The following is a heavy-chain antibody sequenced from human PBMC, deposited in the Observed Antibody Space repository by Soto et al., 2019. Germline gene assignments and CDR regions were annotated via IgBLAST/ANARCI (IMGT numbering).Heavy chain of an antibody. CDR2: INHSGST. CDR1: GGSFSGYY. CDR3: ARGYVRNFDY. D-gene: IGHD3-10*02. V-gene: IGHV4-34*01. Sequence: PSETLSLTCAVYGGSFSGYYWNWIRQPPGKGLEWIGEINHSGSTNYNPSLKSRVTISVDTSKNQFSLKLSSVTAADTAVYYCARGYVRNFDYWGQGTLVTVSS. J-gene: IGHJ4*02.